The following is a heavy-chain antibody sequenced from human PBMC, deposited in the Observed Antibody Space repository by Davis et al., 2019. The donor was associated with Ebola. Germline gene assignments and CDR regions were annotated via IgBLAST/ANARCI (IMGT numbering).Heavy chain of an antibody. J-gene: IGHJ4*02. CDR2: IYSDDSDT. Sequence: GESLKISCTGSGYIFTSYWFGWVRQMPGKGLEYMGIIYSDDSDTRYSPSFQGQVTISADMSINTAYLQWNSLKASDTAMYYCARLKSGTIDFWGQGTLVTVSS. V-gene: IGHV5-51*01. CDR3: ARLKSGTIDF. D-gene: IGHD1-7*01. CDR1: GYIFTSYW.